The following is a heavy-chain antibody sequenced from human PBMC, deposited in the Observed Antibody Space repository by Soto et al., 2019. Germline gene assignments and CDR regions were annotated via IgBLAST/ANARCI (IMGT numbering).Heavy chain of an antibody. V-gene: IGHV1-69*13. CDR3: ASTAVVVVAATTSYYYGMDV. J-gene: IGHJ6*02. D-gene: IGHD2-15*01. Sequence: VASVKVSCKASGGTFSSYAISWVRQAPGQGLEWMGGIIPIFGTANYAQRFQGRVTITADESTSTAYMELSSLRSEDTAVYYCASTAVVVVAATTSYYYGMDVWGQGTTVTVSS. CDR2: IIPIFGTA. CDR1: GGTFSSYA.